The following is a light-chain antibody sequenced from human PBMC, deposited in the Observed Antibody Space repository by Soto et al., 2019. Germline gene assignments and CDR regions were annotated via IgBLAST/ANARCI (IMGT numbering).Light chain of an antibody. CDR2: RNN. Sequence: QAVVTQPPSASGTPGQRVTISCSGSNSNIGSNYVHWYQHLPGTAPKLLIYRNNQRPSGVPDRFFGSKSGTSASLAISGLRSEDEANYYCSSFKGTNSFVFGTGTKLTVL. CDR1: NSNIGSNY. CDR3: SSFKGTNSFV. J-gene: IGLJ1*01. V-gene: IGLV1-47*01.